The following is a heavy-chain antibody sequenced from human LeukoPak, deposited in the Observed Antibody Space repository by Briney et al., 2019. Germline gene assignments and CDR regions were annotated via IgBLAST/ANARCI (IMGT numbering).Heavy chain of an antibody. CDR3: ARDPRGELPLDY. Sequence: SGTLSLTCAVSGGSISSNNWWSWVRQPPGKGLEWIGEIYHSGSTNYNPSLKSRVTISVHKSKNQFSLRLYSVTAADTAVYYCARDPRGELPLDYWGQGTLVTVSS. J-gene: IGHJ4*02. CDR2: IYHSGST. D-gene: IGHD3-16*01. V-gene: IGHV4-4*02. CDR1: GGSISSNNW.